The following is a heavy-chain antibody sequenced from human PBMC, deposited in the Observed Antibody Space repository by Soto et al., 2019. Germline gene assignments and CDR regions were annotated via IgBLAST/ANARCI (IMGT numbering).Heavy chain of an antibody. CDR1: GGSISSGDYY. V-gene: IGHV4-30-4*01. CDR2: VYYSGGT. Sequence: SGTLSLTCTVSGGSISSGDYYWSWIRQPPGKGLEWVGCVYYSGGTYYNPSLKRRVTISVNTSNNQYSLKLSSGTAADTAVYSCAVKTHYYYGMDVWGQGTTVTVSS. CDR3: AVKTHYYYGMDV. J-gene: IGHJ6*02.